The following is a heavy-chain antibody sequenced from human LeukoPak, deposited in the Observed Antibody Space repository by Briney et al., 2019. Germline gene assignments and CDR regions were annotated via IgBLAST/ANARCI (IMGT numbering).Heavy chain of an antibody. Sequence: ASVKVSCKASGYTFSDYTIHWARQAPGQGLEWVGWMNPNRGDTKYPWKFEGRVTLTRDTSINTAYMELSRLRSDDTAVYYCTRDSGSYYGWFDPWGQGTLVTVSS. D-gene: IGHD1-26*01. CDR3: TRDSGSYYGWFDP. CDR1: GYTFSDYT. J-gene: IGHJ5*02. V-gene: IGHV1-2*02. CDR2: MNPNRGDT.